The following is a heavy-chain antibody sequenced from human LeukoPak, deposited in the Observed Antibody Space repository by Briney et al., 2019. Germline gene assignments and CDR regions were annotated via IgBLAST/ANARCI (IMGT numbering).Heavy chain of an antibody. J-gene: IGHJ4*02. V-gene: IGHV4-39*07. CDR1: GGSISSSSYY. CDR2: IYYSGST. CDR3: ARVWYQLLSLDY. D-gene: IGHD2-2*01. Sequence: SETLSLTCTVSGGSISSSSYYWGWIRQPPGKGLGWIGSIYYSGSTYYNPSLKSRVTISVDTSKNQFSLKLSSVTAADTAVYYCARVWYQLLSLDYWGQGTLVTVSS.